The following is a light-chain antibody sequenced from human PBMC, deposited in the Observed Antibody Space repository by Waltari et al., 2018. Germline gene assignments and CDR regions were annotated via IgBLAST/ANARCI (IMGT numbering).Light chain of an antibody. CDR2: DVS. J-gene: IGLJ1*01. Sequence: QSALTQPASVSGSPGQSITISCTGLSSDVGGYNYVSWYQQHPGKAPKLMIYDVSNRPSGVSKRFSGSKSGNTASLTISGLQAEDEADYYCSSYTSSSTLVFGTGTKVTVL. CDR1: SSDVGGYNY. V-gene: IGLV2-14*01. CDR3: SSYTSSSTLV.